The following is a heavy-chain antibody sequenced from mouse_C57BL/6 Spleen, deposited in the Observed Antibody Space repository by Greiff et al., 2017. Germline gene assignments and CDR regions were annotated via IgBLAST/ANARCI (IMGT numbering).Heavy chain of an antibody. CDR1: GYTLTSYW. Sequence: QVQLQQPGAEPVMPVAAAKLSCTASGYTLTSYWMHWLKPTPGQGLAWIGEIDPSDSYTNYNHMFKEESTLTVDKSSSTAFMELSSLTSEDSAVYYCARGESKDGAGFDYWGQGTTLTVSS. V-gene: IGHV1-69*01. J-gene: IGHJ2*01. CDR3: ARGESKDGAGFDY. D-gene: IGHD2-5*01. CDR2: IDPSDSYT.